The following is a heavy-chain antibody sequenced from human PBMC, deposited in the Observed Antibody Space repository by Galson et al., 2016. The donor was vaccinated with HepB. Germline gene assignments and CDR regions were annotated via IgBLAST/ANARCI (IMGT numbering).Heavy chain of an antibody. Sequence: SLRLSCAASGFIFSDHWMSWVRQAPGKGLEWVAADSMDGRRKFYADSVKGRFTISRDNSNNMLFLQMSSLRVDDTAVYYCAKRHEYCPPVGCSVDSWGQGTLVSVSS. V-gene: IGHV3-30*18. D-gene: IGHD2/OR15-2a*01. CDR2: DSMDGRRK. J-gene: IGHJ4*02. CDR1: GFIFSDHW. CDR3: AKRHEYCPPVGCSVDS.